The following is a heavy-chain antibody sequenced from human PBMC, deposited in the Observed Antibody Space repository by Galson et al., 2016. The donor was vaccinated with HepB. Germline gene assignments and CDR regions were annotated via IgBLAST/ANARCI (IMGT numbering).Heavy chain of an antibody. CDR2: ISVDIGNT. J-gene: IGHJ4*02. V-gene: IGHV1-18*04. Sequence: SVKVSCKASGYTFINYGISWVRQAPGKGLEWMAWISVDIGNTNYAQKLHDRVTMTTDTSTSTAYMELRSLRSDDTAVYYCGRESLYCSGGNCYSPLGDYWGQGTLVTVSS. CDR1: GYTFINYG. D-gene: IGHD2-15*01. CDR3: GRESLYCSGGNCYSPLGDY.